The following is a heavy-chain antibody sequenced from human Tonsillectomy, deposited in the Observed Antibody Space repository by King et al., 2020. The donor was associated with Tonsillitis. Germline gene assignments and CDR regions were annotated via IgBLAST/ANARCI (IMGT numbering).Heavy chain of an antibody. J-gene: IGHJ3*02. V-gene: IGHV3-30-3*01. CDR2: ISYDGSNK. Sequence: HVQLVESGGGVVQPGRSLRLSCAASGFTFSSYAMHWVRQAPGKGLEWVAVISYDGSNKYYADSVKGRFTISRDNSKNTLYLQINSLRAEDTAVYYCARDFRENAFDIWGQGTMVTVSS. CDR3: ARDFRENAFDI. CDR1: GFTFSSYA.